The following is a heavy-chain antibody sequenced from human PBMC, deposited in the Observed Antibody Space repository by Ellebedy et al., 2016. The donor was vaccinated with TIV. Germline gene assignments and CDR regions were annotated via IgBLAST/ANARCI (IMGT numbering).Heavy chain of an antibody. CDR3: ARTVSYSSGGYGY. D-gene: IGHD6-19*01. J-gene: IGHJ4*02. CDR2: IIPILGIV. Sequence: AASVKVSCKASGGTFSRYAISWVRQAPGQGLEWMGRIIPILGIVNYAQKFKGRVTITAEKSTSTAYMELSSLRTEDTAVFYCARTVSYSSGGYGYWGQGTLVTVSS. V-gene: IGHV1-69*04. CDR1: GGTFSRYA.